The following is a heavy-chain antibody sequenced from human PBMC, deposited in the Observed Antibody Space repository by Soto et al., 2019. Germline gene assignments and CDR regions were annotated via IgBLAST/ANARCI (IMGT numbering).Heavy chain of an antibody. CDR1: GGSISSSSYY. V-gene: IGHV4-39*01. Sequence: SETLSLTCTVSGGSISSSSYYCGWIRQPPGKGLEWIGSIYYSGSTYYNPSLKSRVTISVDTSKNQFSLKLSSVTAADTAVYYCARANWNYALYYYMDVWGKGTTVTVSS. D-gene: IGHD1-7*01. J-gene: IGHJ6*03. CDR3: ARANWNYALYYYMDV. CDR2: IYYSGST.